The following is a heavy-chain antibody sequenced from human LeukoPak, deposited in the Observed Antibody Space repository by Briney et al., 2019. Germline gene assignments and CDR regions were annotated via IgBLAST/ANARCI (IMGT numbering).Heavy chain of an antibody. CDR2: INSDGRST. Sequence: QPGGSLRLSCAACGFTFSSYWMHWVREAPGKGLVWVSRINSDGRSTSYADLVKGRFTISRDNAKNTWYLQMNSLRAEDTAVYYCARGGSRPIDYWGQGTLVTVSS. CDR3: ARGGSRPIDY. D-gene: IGHD6-13*01. J-gene: IGHJ4*02. CDR1: GFTFSSYW. V-gene: IGHV3-74*01.